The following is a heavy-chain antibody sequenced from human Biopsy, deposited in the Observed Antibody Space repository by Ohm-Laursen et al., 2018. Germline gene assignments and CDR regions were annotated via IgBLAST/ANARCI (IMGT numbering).Heavy chain of an antibody. J-gene: IGHJ4*02. D-gene: IGHD7-27*01. CDR3: AKELRNNNWGVEN. CDR1: GFSFSSYG. V-gene: IGHV3-30*18. CDR2: ISDDGRNK. Sequence: SLRLSCTASGFSFSSYGMHWVRQAPGKGLEWVAVISDDGRNKYYIDSVRGRFTITRDNSKNTQYLQMNNLRTEDTAVFYCAKELRNNNWGVENWGQGTLVTVSS.